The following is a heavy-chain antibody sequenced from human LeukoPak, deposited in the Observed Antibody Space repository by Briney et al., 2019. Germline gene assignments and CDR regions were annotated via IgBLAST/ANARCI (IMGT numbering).Heavy chain of an antibody. D-gene: IGHD5-18*01. Sequence: SETLSLTCTVSGGSISSYYWSWIRQPAGKGLEWIGRIYTSGSTNYNPSLKSRVTMSVDTSKNQFSLKLSSVTAADTAVYYCARDNEYSYGSRPSYYYGMDVWGQGTTVTVSS. CDR2: IYTSGST. CDR3: ARDNEYSYGSRPSYYYGMDV. CDR1: GGSISSYY. J-gene: IGHJ6*02. V-gene: IGHV4-4*07.